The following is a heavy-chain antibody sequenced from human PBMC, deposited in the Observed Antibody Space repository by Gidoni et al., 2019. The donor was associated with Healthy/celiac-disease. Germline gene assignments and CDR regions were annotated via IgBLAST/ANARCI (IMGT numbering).Heavy chain of an antibody. Sequence: EVQLVESGGGLVQPGGSLRLSCAASVFPFSSYSMSWFRQAPGKGLEWVSAISGSGGSTYYADSVKGRFTISRDNSKNTLYLQMNSLRAEDTAVYYCAKEDNGSGWYGEGYYYYYGMDVWGQGTTVTVSS. CDR1: VFPFSSYS. CDR2: ISGSGGST. D-gene: IGHD6-19*01. CDR3: AKEDNGSGWYGEGYYYYYGMDV. J-gene: IGHJ6*02. V-gene: IGHV3-23*04.